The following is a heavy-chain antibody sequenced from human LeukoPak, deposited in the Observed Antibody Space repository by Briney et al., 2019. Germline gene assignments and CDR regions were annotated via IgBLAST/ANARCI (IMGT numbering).Heavy chain of an antibody. V-gene: IGHV1-18*04. CDR3: ARDKAFLGYYDTSGYFQQWFDS. CDR2: ISAYNSNT. Sequence: ASVKVSCKASGYTFTGYYMHWVRQAPGQGLEWMGWISAYNSNTNYAQKKLQGRVTMTTDTSTSTAYMELRSLRSDDTAVYYCARDKAFLGYYDTSGYFQQWFDSWGQGTLVTVSS. CDR1: GYTFTGYY. J-gene: IGHJ5*01. D-gene: IGHD3-22*01.